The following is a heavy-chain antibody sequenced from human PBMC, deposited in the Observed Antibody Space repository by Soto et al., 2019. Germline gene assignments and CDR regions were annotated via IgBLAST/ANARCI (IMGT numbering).Heavy chain of an antibody. CDR1: GGSISSSAW. D-gene: IGHD3-22*01. J-gene: IGHJ4*02. V-gene: IGHV4-4*02. CDR2: IYHSGST. Sequence: QVQLQESGPGLVKPSGTLSLACALSGGSISSSAWWSWVRQPPGKGLEWIGEIYHSGSTNYNPSLKSRVTISLDNSNNQFSLKLSSVTAADTAVYYCARGRHYYDSSGYGGHFGYWGQGILVTVSS. CDR3: ARGRHYYDSSGYGGHFGY.